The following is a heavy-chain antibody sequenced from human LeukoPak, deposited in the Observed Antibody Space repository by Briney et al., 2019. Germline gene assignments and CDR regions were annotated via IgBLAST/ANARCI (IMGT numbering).Heavy chain of an antibody. D-gene: IGHD3-22*01. V-gene: IGHV3-23*01. CDR1: GFTFSSYA. J-gene: IGHJ4*02. CDR2: ISGSGGST. CDR3: AKGDYPEDSSGYIDY. Sequence: PGGSLRLSCAASGFTFSSYAMSWVRQAPGKGLEWVSAISGSGGSTYYADSVKGRFTISRDNSKNTLYLQMNSLRAEDTAVYYCAKGDYPEDSSGYIDYWGQGTLVTVSS.